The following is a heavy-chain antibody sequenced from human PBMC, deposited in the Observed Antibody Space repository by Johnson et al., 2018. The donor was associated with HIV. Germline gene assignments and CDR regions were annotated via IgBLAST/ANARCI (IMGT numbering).Heavy chain of an antibody. CDR3: AKGGGSYSDAFDI. J-gene: IGHJ3*02. CDR2: ISTSGGTL. D-gene: IGHD1-26*01. Sequence: QMLLVESGGGLVKAGGSLRLSCAASGFIFNDYYMSWIRQAPGKGLELLSYISTSGGTLYYADSVKDRFTIFRDNAKSSLYLQMNSLRAEDTAVYYCAKGGGSYSDAFDIWGQGTMVTVSS. CDR1: GFIFNDYY. V-gene: IGHV3-11*01.